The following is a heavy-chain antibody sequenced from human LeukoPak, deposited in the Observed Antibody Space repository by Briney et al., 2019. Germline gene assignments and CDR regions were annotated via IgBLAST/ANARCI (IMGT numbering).Heavy chain of an antibody. Sequence: GGSLRLSCVASGFTFSNYAMMWVGLTQEKRLEWVSAIRGSGRQTFYADSVKGRFTISRDNFKNTLYLQMSNLRAGDSAVYYCARDPNGDYIGAFDFQRWGLGTLVTVSS. CDR3: ARDPNGDYIGAFDFQR. D-gene: IGHD4-17*01. J-gene: IGHJ1*01. V-gene: IGHV3-23*01. CDR2: IRGSGRQT. CDR1: GFTFSNYA.